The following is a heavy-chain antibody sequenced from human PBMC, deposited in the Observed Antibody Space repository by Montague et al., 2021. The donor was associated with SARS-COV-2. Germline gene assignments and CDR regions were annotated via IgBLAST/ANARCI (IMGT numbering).Heavy chain of an antibody. Sequence: PALVKPTQTLTLTCTFSGFSLSTSGMCVSWIRPPPGKALEWLAXXXWXXXKYXRTSLKTRLTISKDTSKNPVVLTMTNMDPVDTATYYCARSHYDILTGYYTVFDYWGQGTLVTVSS. CDR2: XXWXXXK. V-gene: IGHV2-70*01. D-gene: IGHD3-9*01. CDR1: GFSLSTSGMC. CDR3: ARSHYDILTGYYTVFDY. J-gene: IGHJ4*02.